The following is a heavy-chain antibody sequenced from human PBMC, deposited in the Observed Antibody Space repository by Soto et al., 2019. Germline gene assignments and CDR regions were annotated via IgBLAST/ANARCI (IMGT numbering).Heavy chain of an antibody. J-gene: IGHJ4*02. CDR2: IYYSGST. D-gene: IGHD3-10*01. CDR1: GGSISSGGYY. CDR3: ARVPRVYYYGSGSYSFFDY. V-gene: IGHV4-31*03. Sequence: SETLSLTCTVSGGSISSGGYYWSWIRQHPGKGLEWIGYIYYSGSTYYTPSPKSRVTISVDTSKNQFSLKLSSVTAADTAVYYCARVPRVYYYGSGSYSFFDYWGQGTLVTVSS.